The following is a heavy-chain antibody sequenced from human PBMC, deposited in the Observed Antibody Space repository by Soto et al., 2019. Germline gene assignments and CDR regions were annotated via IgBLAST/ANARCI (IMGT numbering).Heavy chain of an antibody. J-gene: IGHJ6*03. V-gene: IGHV3-23*01. CDR2: ISGSGGST. CDR1: GFTFSSYA. Sequence: PGGSLRLSCAASGFTFSSYAMSWVRQAPGKGLEWVSAISGSGGSTYYADSVKGRFTISRDNSKNTLYLQMNSLRAEDTAVYYCAKAGYSGYDFPGGYYYYYMDVWGKGTRVSVS. D-gene: IGHD5-12*01. CDR3: AKAGYSGYDFPGGYYYYYMDV.